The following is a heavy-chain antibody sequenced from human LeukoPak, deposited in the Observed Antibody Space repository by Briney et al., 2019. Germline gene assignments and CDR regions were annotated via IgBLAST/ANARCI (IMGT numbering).Heavy chain of an antibody. CDR3: AKAGCYDFWSGYCNFDY. V-gene: IGHV3-23*01. D-gene: IGHD3-3*01. CDR2: ISGSGGST. Sequence: GGSLRLSCAASGFTFSSYAMSWVRQAPGKGLEWVLAISGSGGSTYYADSVKGRFTISRDNSKNTLYLQMNSLRAEDTAVYYCAKAGCYDFWSGYCNFDYWGQGTLVTVSS. CDR1: GFTFSSYA. J-gene: IGHJ4*02.